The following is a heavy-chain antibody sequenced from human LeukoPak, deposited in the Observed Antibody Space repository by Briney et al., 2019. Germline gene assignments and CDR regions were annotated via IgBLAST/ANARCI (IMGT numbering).Heavy chain of an antibody. CDR2: IYCSGST. D-gene: IGHD3-22*01. J-gene: IGHJ4*02. V-gene: IGHV4-59*12. Sequence: PSETLSLTCTVSGGSISSYYWSWIRQPPGKGLEWIGYIYCSGSTNYNPSLKSRVTISVDTSKNQFSLKLSSVTAADTAVYYCAREGYYSDYWGQGTLVTVSS. CDR1: GGSISSYY. CDR3: AREGYYSDY.